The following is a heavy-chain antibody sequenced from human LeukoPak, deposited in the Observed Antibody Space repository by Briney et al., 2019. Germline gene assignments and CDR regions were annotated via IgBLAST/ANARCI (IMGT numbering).Heavy chain of an antibody. V-gene: IGHV3-23*01. J-gene: IGHJ4*02. CDR3: AKDRISIAAAGRNRGAFDY. CDR1: GFTFSSYA. CDR2: ISGSGGST. Sequence: GGSLRLSCAASGFTFSSYAMSWVRQAPGKGLEWVSAISGSGGSTYYADPVKGRFTISRDNSKNTLYLQMNSLRAEDTAVYYCAKDRISIAAAGRNRGAFDYWGQGTLVTVSS. D-gene: IGHD6-13*01.